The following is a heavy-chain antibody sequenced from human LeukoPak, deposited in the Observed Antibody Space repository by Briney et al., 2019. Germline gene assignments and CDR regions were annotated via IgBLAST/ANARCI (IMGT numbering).Heavy chain of an antibody. V-gene: IGHV3-23*01. CDR2: ISGIGGSR. J-gene: IGHJ4*02. D-gene: IGHD3-3*01. CDR3: AKGDNYDFWGARHTYFDY. CDR1: GFTFSSYA. Sequence: GGSLRLSCAASGFTFSSYAMRWVRQAPGKGLEWVSAISGIGGSRYYADSAKGRFTISTDNSKNTLYLQMNSLRAEDTAVYYCAKGDNYDFWGARHTYFDYWGQGTMVTVSS.